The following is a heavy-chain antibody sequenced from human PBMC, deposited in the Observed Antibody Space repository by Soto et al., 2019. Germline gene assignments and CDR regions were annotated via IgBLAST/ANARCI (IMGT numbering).Heavy chain of an antibody. CDR1: GFTFSSYS. V-gene: IGHV3-48*02. Sequence: GGSLRLSCAASGFTFSSYSMNWVRQAPGKGLEWVSYISSSSSTIYYADSVKGRFTISRDNAKNSLYLQMNSLRDEDTAVYYCARVRGGSYYDHDAFDIWGQGTMVTVSS. J-gene: IGHJ3*02. CDR2: ISSSSSTI. D-gene: IGHD1-26*01. CDR3: ARVRGGSYYDHDAFDI.